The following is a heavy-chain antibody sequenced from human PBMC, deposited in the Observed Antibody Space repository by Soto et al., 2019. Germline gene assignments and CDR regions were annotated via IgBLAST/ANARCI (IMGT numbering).Heavy chain of an antibody. Sequence: QVQLVESGGGVVQPGRSLRLSCAASGFTFNTYGFHWVRQAPGKGLEWVSVIWSDGNNKYYAESVKGRYTISRDSSKNTLYLQMNSLRVEDTAVYYCARIQLDTIMALDCWGQGTLVTVSS. J-gene: IGHJ4*02. V-gene: IGHV3-33*01. CDR2: IWSDGNNK. D-gene: IGHD1-1*01. CDR1: GFTFNTYG. CDR3: ARIQLDTIMALDC.